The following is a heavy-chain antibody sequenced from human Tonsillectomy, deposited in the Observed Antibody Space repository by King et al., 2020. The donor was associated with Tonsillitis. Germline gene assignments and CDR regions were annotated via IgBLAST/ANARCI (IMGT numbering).Heavy chain of an antibody. CDR1: GYTFSEYE. CDR3: ARGHPRGVPTAIYWFDP. D-gene: IGHD2-2*02. V-gene: IGHV1-8*01. CDR2: MNPNSGHA. Sequence: QLVQSGAEVKKPGASVKVSCKTSGYTFSEYEINWVRQATGQGLEWMGWMNPNSGHAGYAPNFQGRDTMTRDNSISTAYLELSSLRSEETAVYYCARGHPRGVPTAIYWFDPWGQGTLVTVSS. J-gene: IGHJ5*02.